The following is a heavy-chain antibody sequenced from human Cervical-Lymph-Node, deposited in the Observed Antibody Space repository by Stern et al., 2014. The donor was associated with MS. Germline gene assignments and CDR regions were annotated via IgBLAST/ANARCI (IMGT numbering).Heavy chain of an antibody. CDR3: ARAADAAFDI. D-gene: IGHD6-13*01. J-gene: IGHJ3*02. Sequence: QVQLQESGPGLVKPSQTLSLTCTVSGDSMTSGSYYWSWIRQPAGKGLEWIGRIYTSGVKNYNSSLMRRVPLSVDTSKSQISLKRNSVTAADTAVYYCARAADAAFDIWGKGTRVTVSS. CDR1: GDSMTSGSYY. CDR2: IYTSGVK. V-gene: IGHV4-61*02.